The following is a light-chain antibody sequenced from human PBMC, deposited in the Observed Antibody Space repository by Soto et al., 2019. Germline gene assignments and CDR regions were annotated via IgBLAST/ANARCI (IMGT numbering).Light chain of an antibody. CDR1: QSVSSY. V-gene: IGKV3-11*01. CDR2: DAS. J-gene: IGKJ2*01. Sequence: EIVLTQSPATLSLSPGERATLSCRACQSVSSYLAWYQQKPGQAPRLLIYDASNRATGIPARFSGGGSGTDFTLTISSLEPEDFAVYYCQQRFNWPRFTFGQGTKLEIK. CDR3: QQRFNWPRFT.